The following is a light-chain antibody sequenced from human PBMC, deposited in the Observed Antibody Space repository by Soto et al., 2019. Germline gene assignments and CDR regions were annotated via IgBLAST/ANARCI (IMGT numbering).Light chain of an antibody. J-gene: IGLJ1*01. V-gene: IGLV1-40*01. CDR2: GNS. Sequence: QSVLTQPPSVSGAPGQRVTISCTGSSSNIGAGYDVHWYQQLPGTAPKLLIYGNSNRPSGVPDRFSGSKSGTSASLAITGLQAEDEADYSCQSYDSRLSGSRGLGTGTKVTVL. CDR1: SSNIGAGYD. CDR3: QSYDSRLSGSRG.